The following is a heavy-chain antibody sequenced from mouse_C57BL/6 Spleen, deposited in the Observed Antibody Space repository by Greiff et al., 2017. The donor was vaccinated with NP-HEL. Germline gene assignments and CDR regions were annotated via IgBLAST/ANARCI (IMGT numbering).Heavy chain of an antibody. CDR2: IWTGGGT. Sequence: VQLQESGPGLVAPSQSLSITCTVSGFSLTSYAISWVRQPPGKGLEWLGVIWTGGGTNYNSALKSRLSISKDNTKSQVFLKMTSLQTDDTARYYCARREANSGITYAMDYWGQGTSVTVSS. CDR1: GFSLTSYA. V-gene: IGHV2-9-1*01. CDR3: ARREANSGITYAMDY. J-gene: IGHJ4*01. D-gene: IGHD1-1*01.